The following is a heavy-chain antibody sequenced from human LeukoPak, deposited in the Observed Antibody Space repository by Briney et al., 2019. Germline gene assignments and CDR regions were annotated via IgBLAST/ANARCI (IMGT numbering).Heavy chain of an antibody. J-gene: IGHJ5*02. CDR3: AKGCGVGCYRLDP. V-gene: IGHV3-66*01. Sequence: GGSLRLSCAASGFTVSSNYMSWVRQAPGKGLEWVSVIYGGGSTYYADSVKGRFTISRDNSKNTLYLQMNSLRVEDTAVYHCAKGCGVGCYRLDPWGQGTLVTVSS. CDR2: IYGGGST. D-gene: IGHD2-15*01. CDR1: GFTVSSNY.